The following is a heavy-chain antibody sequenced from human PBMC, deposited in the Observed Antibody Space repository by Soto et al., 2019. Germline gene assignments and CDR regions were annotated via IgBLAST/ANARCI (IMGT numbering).Heavy chain of an antibody. J-gene: IGHJ4*02. V-gene: IGHV4-61*08. Sequence: ETLSLTCTVSGASVRSGGYYWSWIRQPPGKGLEWIGYIHDSGSTHYNPSLKSRITISVDTSKNQFSLKLNSVIAADTAVYYCARDRGHHDSSGYYQAPFDYWGLGTLVTVSS. CDR1: GASVRSGGYY. D-gene: IGHD3-22*01. CDR2: IHDSGST. CDR3: ARDRGHHDSSGYYQAPFDY.